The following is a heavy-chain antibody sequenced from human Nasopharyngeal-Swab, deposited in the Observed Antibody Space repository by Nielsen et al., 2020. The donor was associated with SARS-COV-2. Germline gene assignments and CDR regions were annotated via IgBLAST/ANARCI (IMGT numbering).Heavy chain of an antibody. V-gene: IGHV1-46*01. CDR1: GYTFTSYY. J-gene: IGHJ5*02. Sequence: ASVKVSCKASGYTFTSYYMHWVRQAPGQGLEWMGIINPSGGSTSYAQKFQGRVTMTGDTSTSTVYMELSSLRSEDTAVYYCARGGQRHIVVVTANNWFDPWGQGTLVTVSS. CDR3: ARGGQRHIVVVTANNWFDP. D-gene: IGHD2-21*02. CDR2: INPSGGST.